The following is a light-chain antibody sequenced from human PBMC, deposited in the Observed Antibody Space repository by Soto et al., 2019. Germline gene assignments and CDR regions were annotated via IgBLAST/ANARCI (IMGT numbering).Light chain of an antibody. CDR3: QVWDVSSDLRV. V-gene: IGLV3-21*02. CDR1: NIGSKN. CDR2: DDT. Sequence: SYELTQAPSVSVAPGQTARISCGGNNIGSKNVHWYQQKPGQAPVLVVYDDTDRPSGIPARFSGSNSGNTATLTISRVEDGDEADYFCQVWDVSSDLRVFGTGTKVAVL. J-gene: IGLJ1*01.